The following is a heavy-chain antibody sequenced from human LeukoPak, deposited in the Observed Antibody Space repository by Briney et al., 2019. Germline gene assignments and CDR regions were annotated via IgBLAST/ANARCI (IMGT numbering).Heavy chain of an antibody. V-gene: IGHV4-30-4*02. D-gene: IGHD5-18*01. Sequence: SETLSLTCTVSGGSISSGDYYWSWIRQPPGKGLEWIGYIYYSGSTYYNPSLKGRVTISVDTSKNQFSLKLSPVNAADTAVYYCARAPGAMVFDYWGQGTLVTVSS. J-gene: IGHJ4*02. CDR1: GGSISSGDYY. CDR3: ARAPGAMVFDY. CDR2: IYYSGST.